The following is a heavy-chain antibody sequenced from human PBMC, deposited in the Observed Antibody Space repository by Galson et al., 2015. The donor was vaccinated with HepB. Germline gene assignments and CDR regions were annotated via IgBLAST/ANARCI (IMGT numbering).Heavy chain of an antibody. J-gene: IGHJ6*02. CDR1: GYTFTSYY. CDR2: INPSGGST. V-gene: IGHV1-46*01. D-gene: IGHD3-3*01. Sequence: SVKVSCKASGYTFTSYYMHWVRQAPGQGLEWMGIINPSGGSTSYAQKFQGRVTMTRDTSTSTVYMELSSLRSEDTAVYYWARDLKWVYDFWGVFDATDKDIQGGGMDVWGQGTTVTVSS. CDR3: ARDLKWVYDFWGVFDATDKDIQGGGMDV.